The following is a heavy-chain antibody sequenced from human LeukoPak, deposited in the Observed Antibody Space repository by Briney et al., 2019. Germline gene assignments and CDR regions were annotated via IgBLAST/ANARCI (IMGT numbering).Heavy chain of an antibody. Sequence: GASVKVSCKASCYTFTSYGISWVRQAPGQGLEWMGWISAYNGNTNYAQKLQGRVTMTTDTSTSTAYMELRSLRSDDTAVYYCARDFFMITFGGAIGYWGQGTPVTVSS. D-gene: IGHD3-16*01. V-gene: IGHV1-18*01. CDR3: ARDFFMITFGGAIGY. CDR2: ISAYNGNT. CDR1: CYTFTSYG. J-gene: IGHJ4*02.